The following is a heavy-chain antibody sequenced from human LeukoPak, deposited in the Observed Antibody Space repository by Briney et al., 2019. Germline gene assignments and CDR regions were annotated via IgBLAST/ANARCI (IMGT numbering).Heavy chain of an antibody. D-gene: IGHD3-16*01. V-gene: IGHV3-30*02. CDR3: AKDNVNSRIMITFGGSNWFDP. Sequence: PGGSLRLSCAASGFTFSSYGMHWVRQAPGKGLEWVAFIRYDGSNKYYADSVKGRFTISRDNSKNTLYLQMNSLRAEDTAVYHCAKDNVNSRIMITFGGSNWFDPWGQGTLVTVSS. CDR1: GFTFSSYG. J-gene: IGHJ5*02. CDR2: IRYDGSNK.